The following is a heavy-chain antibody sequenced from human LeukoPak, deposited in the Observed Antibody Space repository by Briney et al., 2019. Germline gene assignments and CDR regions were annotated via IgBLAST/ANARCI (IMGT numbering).Heavy chain of an antibody. V-gene: IGHV4-59*01. CDR1: GGSISHFY. CDR2: IYYSGST. CDR3: ARIRSVIDYDDYFFEY. J-gene: IGHJ4*02. Sequence: SETLSLPCNVSGGSISHFYWSWIRQSPGKGLDWIGYIYYSGSTEYNPSLRSRVTISVDTSKNQFSLKLTSVTAADTAVYYCARIRSVIDYDDYFFEYWGQGTLVTVSS. D-gene: IGHD4-17*01.